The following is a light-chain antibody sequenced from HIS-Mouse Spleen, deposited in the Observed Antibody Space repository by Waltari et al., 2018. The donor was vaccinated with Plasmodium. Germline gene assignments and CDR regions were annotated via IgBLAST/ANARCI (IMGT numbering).Light chain of an antibody. CDR1: ISSIGSNT. CDR2: SNN. CDR3: AAWDDSLNGVV. J-gene: IGLJ2*01. Sequence: QSVLTQPPSASGTPGQRVTISCSGSISSIGSNTVNWYLQLPGTAPKLLIYSNNPRPSGVPDRFSGSKSGTSSSLAISGLQSEDEADYYCAAWDDSLNGVVFAGGTKLPVL. V-gene: IGLV1-44*01.